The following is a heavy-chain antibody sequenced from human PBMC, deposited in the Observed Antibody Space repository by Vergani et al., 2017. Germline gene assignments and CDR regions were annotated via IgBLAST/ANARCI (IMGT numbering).Heavy chain of an antibody. CDR1: GGSISSGSYY. CDR3: ARVGSSSGWYAFYH. Sequence: QVQLQESGPGLVKPSQTLSLTCTVSGGSISSGSYYWSWIRQPAGKGLEWIGRIYTSGSTNYNPSLKSRVTISVDPSKNQFSLKLSSVTAADTAVYYCARVGSSSGWYAFYHWGQGTLVTVSS. J-gene: IGHJ4*02. D-gene: IGHD6-19*01. CDR2: IYTSGST. V-gene: IGHV4-61*02.